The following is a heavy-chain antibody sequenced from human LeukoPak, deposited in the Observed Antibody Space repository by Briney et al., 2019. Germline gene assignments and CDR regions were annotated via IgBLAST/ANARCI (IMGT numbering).Heavy chain of an antibody. CDR1: GGSISSSSYY. CDR2: IYYSGST. CDR3: ARRKKGSGGLFDY. V-gene: IGHV4-39*01. J-gene: IGHJ4*02. Sequence: KTSETLSLTCTVSGGSISSSSYYWGWIRQPPGKGLEWIGSIYYSGSTYYNPSLKSRVTISVDTSKNQFSLKLSSVTAADTAVYYCARRKKGSGGLFDYWGQGALVTVSS. D-gene: IGHD3-10*01.